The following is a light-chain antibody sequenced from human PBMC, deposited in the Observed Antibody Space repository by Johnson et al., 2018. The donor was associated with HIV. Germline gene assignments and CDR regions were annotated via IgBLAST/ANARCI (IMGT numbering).Light chain of an antibody. V-gene: IGLV1-51*01. CDR3: GTWDSSLSAYV. CDR2: DNN. Sequence: QSVLTQPPSVPAAPGQKVTISCSGSSSNIGNNYVSWYQQLPGTAPKLLIYDNNKRPSGIPDRFSGSKFGTSATLGITGLQTGDEADYYCGTWDSSLSAYVFGTGTKVTVL. CDR1: SSNIGNNY. J-gene: IGLJ1*01.